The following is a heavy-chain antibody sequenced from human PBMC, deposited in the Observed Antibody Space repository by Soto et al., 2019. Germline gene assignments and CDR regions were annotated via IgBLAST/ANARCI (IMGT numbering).Heavy chain of an antibody. CDR1: GLSLSNAGRG. D-gene: IGHD2-15*01. CDR2: IFSNDER. CDR3: AQTEDGGRSRTPAGWFDA. Sequence: QVTLKESGPVLVKPTETLTLTCTVSGLSLSNAGRGVSWIRQPPGKALEWLAHIFSNDERRFSTSLKNRLTISKDTVYSQVVLIMSNMDPVDTATYYCAQTEDGGRSRTPAGWFDASGQGTLVTVSS. J-gene: IGHJ5*02. V-gene: IGHV2-26*01.